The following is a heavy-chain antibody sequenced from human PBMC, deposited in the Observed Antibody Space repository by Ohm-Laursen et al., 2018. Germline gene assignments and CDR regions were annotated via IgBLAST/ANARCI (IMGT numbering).Heavy chain of an antibody. CDR3: ARGEYYYGSGSYYNPDY. D-gene: IGHD3-10*01. Sequence: SSLRLSCAASGFTFSSYGMHWVRQAPGKGLEWVAVISYDGSNKYYADSVKGRFTISRDNSKNTLYLQMNSLRAEDTAVYYCARGEYYYGSGSYYNPDYWGQGTLVTVSS. V-gene: IGHV3-30*03. CDR2: ISYDGSNK. J-gene: IGHJ4*02. CDR1: GFTFSSYG.